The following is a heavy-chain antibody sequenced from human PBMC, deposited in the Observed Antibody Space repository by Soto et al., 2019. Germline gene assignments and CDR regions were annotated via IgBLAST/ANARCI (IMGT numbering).Heavy chain of an antibody. CDR2: ISGSGYST. V-gene: IGHV3-23*01. CDR1: GFTFSSYG. CDR3: AKSLSVGATTPFDY. Sequence: GGSLRLSCAASGFTFSSYGMSWVRQAPGKGLEWVSAISGSGYSTYYADSVKGRFTISRDNSKNTLYLQMNSLRAEDTAVYYCAKSLSVGATTPFDYWGQGTLVTVS. J-gene: IGHJ4*02. D-gene: IGHD1-26*01.